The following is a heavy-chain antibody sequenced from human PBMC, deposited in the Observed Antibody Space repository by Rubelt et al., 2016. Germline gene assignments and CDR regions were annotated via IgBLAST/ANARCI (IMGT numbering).Heavy chain of an antibody. D-gene: IGHD3-10*01. Sequence: QVQLQESGPGLVTPSETLSLSCTVSGGSLSTGGFYWSWVRQPSGKGLEWLGSIYYPGSNPYNPSLQSRYTISADTAEKQFSWRLTSGTAADTAVYYCARERTRPLGALDSWGQGTLVTVSS. CDR3: ARERTRPLGALDS. CDR2: IYYPGSN. V-gene: IGHV4-31*03. J-gene: IGHJ4*02. CDR1: GGSLSTGGFY.